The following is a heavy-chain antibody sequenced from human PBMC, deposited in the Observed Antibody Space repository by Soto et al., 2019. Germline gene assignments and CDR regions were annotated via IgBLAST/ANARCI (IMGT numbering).Heavy chain of an antibody. Sequence: GGSLRLSCAASGFTFSSYGMHWVRQAPGKGLEWVAVISYDGSNKYYADSVKGRFTISRDNSENTLYLQMNSLRAEDTAVYYCAKDQDILTGYPPPDPHPYGMDVWGQGTTVTVSS. D-gene: IGHD3-9*01. CDR3: AKDQDILTGYPPPDPHPYGMDV. CDR1: GFTFSSYG. J-gene: IGHJ6*02. V-gene: IGHV3-30*18. CDR2: ISYDGSNK.